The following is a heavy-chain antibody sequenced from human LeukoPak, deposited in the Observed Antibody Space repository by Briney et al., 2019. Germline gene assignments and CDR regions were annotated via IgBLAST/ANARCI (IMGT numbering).Heavy chain of an antibody. D-gene: IGHD5-12*01. CDR1: GFSFSTYW. CDR2: INSDGSIA. V-gene: IGHV3-74*01. Sequence: GGSLRVSCKVSGFSFSTYWMHWVRQAPGKGLVWVSRINSDGSIAYYADSVKGRFTISRDNAKDTLYLQMNSLRDEDTAVYYCARGYDIYPLGWWFDPWGQGTRVTVSS. J-gene: IGHJ5*02. CDR3: ARGYDIYPLGWWFDP.